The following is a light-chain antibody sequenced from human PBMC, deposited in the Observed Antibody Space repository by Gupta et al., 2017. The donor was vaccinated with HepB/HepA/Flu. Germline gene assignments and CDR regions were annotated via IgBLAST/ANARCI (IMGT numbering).Light chain of an antibody. J-gene: IGLJ2*01. V-gene: IGLV3-19*01. CDR1: SLRSDY. Sequence: SSQLTHDPAVSESLGQPARMTCQGDSLRSDYASSYQQKPAPAPRLCIYGKNKRPSGVRDCFYGSSSATTVSMSSTGAEAEDEYYYSSSYRGRGGKLFGGGTKLVVL. CDR2: GKN. CDR3: SYRGRGGKL.